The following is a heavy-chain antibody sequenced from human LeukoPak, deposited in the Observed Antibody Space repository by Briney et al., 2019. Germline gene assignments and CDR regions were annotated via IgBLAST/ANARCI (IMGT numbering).Heavy chain of an antibody. V-gene: IGHV3-23*01. D-gene: IGHD1-26*01. Sequence: PGGSLRLSCAASGFTFSGSVMSWVRQAPGKGLEWVSTINGSGGSTYYADSVKGRFTISRDKSKNTLYLQMNSLRPEDTAVYYCAKRGAEVGATVAPGDYWGQGTLVTVSS. J-gene: IGHJ4*02. CDR3: AKRGAEVGATVAPGDY. CDR1: GFTFSGSV. CDR2: INGSGGST.